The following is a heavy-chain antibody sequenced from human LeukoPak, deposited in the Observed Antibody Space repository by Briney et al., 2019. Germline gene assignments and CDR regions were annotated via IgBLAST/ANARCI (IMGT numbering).Heavy chain of an antibody. D-gene: IGHD2-15*01. CDR2: ISAYNGNT. V-gene: IGHV1-18*01. CDR1: GYTFTSYG. CDR3: ARECSGGSCYPNWFDP. J-gene: IGHJ5*02. Sequence: ASVKVSCKAPGYTFTSYGISWVRQAPGQGLEWMGWISAYNGNTNYAQKLQGRVTMTTDTSTSTAYMELRSLRSDDTAVYYCARECSGGSCYPNWFDPWGQGTLVTVSS.